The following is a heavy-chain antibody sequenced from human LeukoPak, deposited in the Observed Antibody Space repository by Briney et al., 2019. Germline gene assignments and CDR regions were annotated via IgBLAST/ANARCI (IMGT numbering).Heavy chain of an antibody. CDR2: IYSTGST. V-gene: IGHV4-61*02. J-gene: IGHJ5*02. CDR3: ARVRDFWSGSLKFDP. CDR1: GGSISSGTYY. Sequence: PSQTLSLTCTVSGGSISSGTYYWSWIRQPAGKGLEWIGRIYSTGSTNYSPSLKSRVTISVDTSKNQFSLKLSSVTAADTAVYYCARVRDFWSGSLKFDPWGQGTLVTVSS. D-gene: IGHD3-3*01.